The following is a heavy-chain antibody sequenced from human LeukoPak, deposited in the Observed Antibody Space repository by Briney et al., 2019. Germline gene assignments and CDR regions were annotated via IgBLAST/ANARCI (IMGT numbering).Heavy chain of an antibody. Sequence: SETLSLTCTVSGGSFSNYNYYWGWIRQSPGKGLEWIGSIHYVGSTYYNPSLKSRVTISVDTSKNQFSLNLSSETAADTAVYYCARQNNFDFWSGFFDYWGLGALVTVSS. CDR2: IHYVGST. CDR3: ARQNNFDFWSGFFDY. D-gene: IGHD3-3*01. CDR1: GGSFSNYNYY. V-gene: IGHV4-39*01. J-gene: IGHJ4*02.